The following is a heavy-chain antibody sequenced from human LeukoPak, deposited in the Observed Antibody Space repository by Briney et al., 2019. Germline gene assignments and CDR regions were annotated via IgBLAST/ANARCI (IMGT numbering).Heavy chain of an antibody. D-gene: IGHD4-17*01. Sequence: PSETLSLTCTVSGGSISSSSYYWGWIRQPPGKGLEWIGSIYYSGSTYYNPSLKSRVTISVDTSKNQFSLKLTSVTAADTAVYYCASLSTVTTSSYFFDYWGQGTLSPSPQ. J-gene: IGHJ4*02. CDR1: GGSISSSSYY. CDR3: ASLSTVTTSSYFFDY. V-gene: IGHV4-39*01. CDR2: IYYSGST.